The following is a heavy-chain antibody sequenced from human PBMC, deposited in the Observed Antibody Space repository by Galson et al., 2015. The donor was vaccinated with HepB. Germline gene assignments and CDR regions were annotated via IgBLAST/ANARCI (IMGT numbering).Heavy chain of an antibody. CDR2: ISSSSTYM. Sequence: SLRLSCAASGFDFSSYSMNWVRQAPGKGLEWVSFISSSSTYMYYADSVKGRFTISRDDAKNSLSLQMNSLRADDTAVYYCARGYYYHSSGYYSGGSVDYWGQGTLVTVSS. V-gene: IGHV3-21*01. CDR3: ARGYYYHSSGYYSGGSVDY. CDR1: GFDFSSYS. D-gene: IGHD3-22*01. J-gene: IGHJ4*02.